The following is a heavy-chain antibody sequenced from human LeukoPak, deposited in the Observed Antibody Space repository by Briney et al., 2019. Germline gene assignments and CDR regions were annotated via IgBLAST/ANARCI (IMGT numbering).Heavy chain of an antibody. CDR3: ERVRGALTTVTHLPY. D-gene: IGHD4-17*01. J-gene: IGHJ4*02. V-gene: IGHV3-30-3*01. CDR2: ISYDGSNK. Sequence: GRSLRLSCAASGFTFSSYAMHWVRQAPGKGLEWVAVISYDGSNKYYADSVKGRFTISRDNSKNTLYLQMNSLRAEDTAVYYCERVRGALTTVTHLPYWGQGTLVTVSS. CDR1: GFTFSSYA.